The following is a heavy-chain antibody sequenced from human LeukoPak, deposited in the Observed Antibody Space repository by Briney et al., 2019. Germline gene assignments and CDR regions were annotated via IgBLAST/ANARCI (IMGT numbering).Heavy chain of an antibody. D-gene: IGHD3-22*01. Sequence: GGSLSLSCAASGFTFVDYAMHWVRKPPGKGLGWVSGFSGNSGSIGYADSVKGRFTISRDNAKNSLYLQMNSLRAEDTALYYCAKSSAYYYDSSGYYFDYWGQGTLVTVSS. CDR3: AKSSAYYYDSSGYYFDY. CDR2: FSGNSGSI. CDR1: GFTFVDYA. V-gene: IGHV3-9*01. J-gene: IGHJ4*02.